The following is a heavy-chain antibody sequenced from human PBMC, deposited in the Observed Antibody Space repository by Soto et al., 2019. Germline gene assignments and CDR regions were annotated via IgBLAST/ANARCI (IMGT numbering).Heavy chain of an antibody. CDR3: AKPLYLFSTRYDILTGYYSGFDY. V-gene: IGHV3-23*01. Sequence: GGSLRLSCAASGFTFSSYALSWVRQAPGKGLEWVSAISGRGGSTYYADSVKGRFTIARDNSKNTLYLQMNSLRAEDTAVYYCAKPLYLFSTRYDILTGYYSGFDYWGQGTLVTVSS. CDR2: ISGRGGST. CDR1: GFTFSSYA. J-gene: IGHJ4*02. D-gene: IGHD3-9*01.